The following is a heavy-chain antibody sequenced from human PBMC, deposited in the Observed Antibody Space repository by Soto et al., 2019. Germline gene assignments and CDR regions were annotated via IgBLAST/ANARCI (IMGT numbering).Heavy chain of an antibody. V-gene: IGHV4-34*01. CDR1: GGSFSGYY. CDR3: ARGWGRIFDY. Sequence: QVQLQQWGAGLLKPSETLSLTCAVYGGSFSGYYWNWIRQPPGKGLEWIGEINHSGSTNDNPSLKSRVTISVDTSKNQFSLKLSSVTAADTSGYYCARGWGRIFDYWGQGTLVTVSS. J-gene: IGHJ4*02. D-gene: IGHD7-27*01. CDR2: INHSGST.